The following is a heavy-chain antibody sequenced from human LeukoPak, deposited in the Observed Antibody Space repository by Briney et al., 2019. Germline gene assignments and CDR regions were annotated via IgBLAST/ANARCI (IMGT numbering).Heavy chain of an antibody. J-gene: IGHJ6*03. Sequence: PGGSLRLSCVASEFTFSRFAMSWVRQAPGRGLEWISSVSGTGDKTHYTDSVKGRFTISRDNSKNTLYLHMSALRAADTAVYCCAKPSIPARPFLTYLYYYLDVWGEGTTVIVSS. CDR2: VSGTGDKT. CDR1: EFTFSRFA. D-gene: IGHD6-6*01. V-gene: IGHV3-23*01. CDR3: AKPSIPARPFLTYLYYYLDV.